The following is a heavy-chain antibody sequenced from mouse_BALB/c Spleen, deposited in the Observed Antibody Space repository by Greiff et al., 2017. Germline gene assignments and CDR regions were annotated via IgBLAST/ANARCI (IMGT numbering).Heavy chain of an antibody. V-gene: IGHV5-12-1*01. CDR2: ISSGGGST. CDR3: ARHEDYRYECGGFAY. Sequence: EVQGVESGGGLVKPGGSLKLSCAASGFAFSSYDMSWVRQTPEKRLEWVAYISSGGGSTYYPDTVKGRFTISRDNAKNTLYLQMSSLTSEDTAMYYCARHEDYRYECGGFAYWGQGTLVTVSA. D-gene: IGHD2-14*01. J-gene: IGHJ3*01. CDR1: GFAFSSYD.